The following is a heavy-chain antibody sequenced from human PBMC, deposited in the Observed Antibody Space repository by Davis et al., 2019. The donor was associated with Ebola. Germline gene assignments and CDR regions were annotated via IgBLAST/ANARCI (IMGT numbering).Heavy chain of an antibody. CDR1: GYTFTSYG. CDR2: ISAYNGNT. CDR3: ASGFGGDYVWKDYYYYGMDV. V-gene: IGHV1-18*01. Sequence: ASVKVSCKASGYTFTSYGISWVRQAPGQGLEWMGWISAYNGNTNYAQKLQGRVTMTRNTSISTAYMELSSLRSEDTAVYYCASGFGGDYVWKDYYYYGMDVWGQGTTVTVSS. J-gene: IGHJ6*02. D-gene: IGHD3-10*01.